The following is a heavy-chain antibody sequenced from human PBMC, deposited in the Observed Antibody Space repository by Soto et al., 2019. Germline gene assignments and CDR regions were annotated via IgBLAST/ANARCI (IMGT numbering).Heavy chain of an antibody. D-gene: IGHD3-22*01. CDR2: INPNSGGT. CDR1: GYTFTGYY. V-gene: IGHV1-2*02. CDR3: ARLSAVVADSYYYYYGMDV. J-gene: IGHJ6*02. Sequence: QVQLVQSGAEVKKPGASVKVSCKASGYTFTGYYMHWVRQAPGQGLEWMEWINPNSGGTNYAQKFQGRVTMTRDSSSSTAYMGLSRLRSDVTAVYYCARLSAVVADSYYYYYGMDVWGQGTTVTVSS.